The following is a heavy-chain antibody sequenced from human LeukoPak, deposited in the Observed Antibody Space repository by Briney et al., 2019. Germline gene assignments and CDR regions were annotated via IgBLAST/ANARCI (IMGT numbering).Heavy chain of an antibody. CDR2: IIPIFGTA. D-gene: IGHD3-22*01. J-gene: IGHJ4*02. V-gene: IGHV1-69*01. CDR1: GGTFSSYA. CDR3: ARGWDYDSGGRPTAYVC. Sequence: ASVKVSCKASGGTFSSYAISWVRQAPGQGLEWMGGIIPIFGTANYAQKFQGKVTITADESTSTAYMELSSLRSEDTAVYYCARGWDYDSGGRPTAYVCWGQGTLVSVSS.